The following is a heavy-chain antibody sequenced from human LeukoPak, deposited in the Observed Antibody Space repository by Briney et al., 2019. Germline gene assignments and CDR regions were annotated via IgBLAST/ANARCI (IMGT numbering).Heavy chain of an antibody. V-gene: IGHV3-48*03. CDR2: TSTSGSTT. J-gene: IGHJ4*02. CDR3: TRNGGGLGY. Sequence: GGSLRLSCAASGFTFSDYEIIWVRQAPGKGLEWISYTSTSGSTTNYADSVKGRFTISRDNAKNSLYLQMNSLSGEDTAVYYCTRNGGGLGYWGQGTLVTVSS. D-gene: IGHD2-21*01. CDR1: GFTFSDYE.